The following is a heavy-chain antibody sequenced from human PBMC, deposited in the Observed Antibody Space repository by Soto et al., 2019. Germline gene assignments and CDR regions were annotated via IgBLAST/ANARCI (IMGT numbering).Heavy chain of an antibody. J-gene: IGHJ5*02. V-gene: IGHV1-2*02. CDR2: INPNSGGT. CDR3: ARGRVLRFLEWSLNWFDP. CDR1: GYTFTGYY. D-gene: IGHD3-3*01. Sequence: QVQLVQSGAEVKKPGASVKVSCKASGYTFTGYYMHWVRQDPGQGLEWMGWINPNSGGTNYAQKFQGRVTMTRDTSISTAYMELRRLRSDDTAVYYCARGRVLRFLEWSLNWFDPWGQGTLVTVSS.